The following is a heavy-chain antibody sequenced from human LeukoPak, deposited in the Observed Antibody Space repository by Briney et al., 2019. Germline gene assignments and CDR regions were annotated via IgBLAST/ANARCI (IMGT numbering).Heavy chain of an antibody. J-gene: IGHJ6*02. CDR2: IKSKTDGGTT. D-gene: IGHD3-9*01. Sequence: GGSLRLSCAASGFTFSNAWMSWVRQAPGKGLEWVGRIKSKTDGGTTDYAAPVKGRFTISRDDSKNTLYLQMNSLKTEDTAVYYCAKAYDILTFYGMDVWGQGTTVTVSS. CDR3: AKAYDILTFYGMDV. CDR1: GFTFSNAW. V-gene: IGHV3-15*01.